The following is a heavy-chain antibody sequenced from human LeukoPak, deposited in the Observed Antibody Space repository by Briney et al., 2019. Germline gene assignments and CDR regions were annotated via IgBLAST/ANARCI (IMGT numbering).Heavy chain of an antibody. J-gene: IGHJ4*02. CDR2: IHHDGRI. CDR3: ARSHDHLWGNYPDY. CDR1: GGSIDSTNW. V-gene: IGHV4/OR15-8*01. Sequence: SETLSLTCDVSGGSIDSTNWWNWVRPPPGKGLEWIGEIHHDGRINYNPSLKSRATLSVDKSKNQFSLRLNSVTAADTAMYYCARSHDHLWGNYPDYWGQGTLVTVSS. D-gene: IGHD3-16*02.